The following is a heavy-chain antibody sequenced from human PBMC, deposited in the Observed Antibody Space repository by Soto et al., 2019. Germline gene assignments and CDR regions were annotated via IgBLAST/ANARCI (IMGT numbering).Heavy chain of an antibody. Sequence: SVKVSCKASGGTFSSYAISWVRQAPGQGLEWMGGIIPIFGTANYAQKFQGRVTITADESTSTAYMELSSLRSEDTAVYYCARAGGGNFIFYYFDYWGQGTLVTVSS. CDR2: IIPIFGTA. V-gene: IGHV1-69*13. J-gene: IGHJ4*02. D-gene: IGHD2-21*02. CDR1: GGTFSSYA. CDR3: ARAGGGNFIFYYFDY.